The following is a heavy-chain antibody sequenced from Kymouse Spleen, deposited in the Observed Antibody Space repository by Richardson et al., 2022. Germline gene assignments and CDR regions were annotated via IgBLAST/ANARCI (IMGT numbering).Heavy chain of an antibody. D-gene: IGHD3-3*01. J-gene: IGHJ3*02. CDR3: AREGVAPGAFDI. CDR1: GFTFSSYD. V-gene: IGHV3-13*01. CDR2: IGTAGDT. Sequence: EVQLVESGGGLVQPGGSLRLSCAASGFTFSSYDMHWVRQATGKGLEWVSAIGTAGDTYYPGSVKGRFTISRENAKNSLYLQMNSLRAGDTAVYYCAREGVAPGAFDIWGQGTMVTVS.